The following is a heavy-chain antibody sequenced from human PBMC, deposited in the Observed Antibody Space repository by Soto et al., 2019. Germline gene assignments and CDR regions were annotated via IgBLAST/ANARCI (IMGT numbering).Heavy chain of an antibody. J-gene: IGHJ5*02. V-gene: IGHV1-46*04. Sequence: RASVKVSCKTSGYNFRNYYMHWVRQAPGQGLEWMGVITPASGTTTYAQKLQGRFTMTRDTSTSTLYMQLRSLRSEDTAVYFCVRDVAPIWNYGGLASGAQHWFDPWGQGTLVTVSS. CDR3: VRDVAPIWNYGGLASGAQHWFDP. D-gene: IGHD1-7*01. CDR1: GYNFRNYY. CDR2: ITPASGTT.